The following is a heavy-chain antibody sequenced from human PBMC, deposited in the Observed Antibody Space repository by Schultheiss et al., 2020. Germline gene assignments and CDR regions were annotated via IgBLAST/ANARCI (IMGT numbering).Heavy chain of an antibody. CDR2: INHSGST. D-gene: IGHD6-19*01. V-gene: IGHV4-4*02. CDR1: GGSISSSNW. Sequence: SETLSLTCAVSGGSISSSNWWSWVRQPPGKGLEWIGEINHSGSTNYNPSLKSRVTISVDTSKNQFSLKLSSVTAADTAVYYCARGSVAGTMREYYFDYWRKGTLV. CDR3: ARGSVAGTMREYYFDY. J-gene: IGHJ4*02.